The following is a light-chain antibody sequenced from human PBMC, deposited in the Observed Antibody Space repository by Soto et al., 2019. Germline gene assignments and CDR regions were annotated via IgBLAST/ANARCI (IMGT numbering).Light chain of an antibody. CDR1: QSVSSSY. J-gene: IGKJ2*01. CDR2: GAS. CDR3: QQYGSSPYT. V-gene: IGKV3-20*01. Sequence: EIVLTQSPGTLSLSPGERATLSCRASQSVSSSYLAWYRQKPGQAPRLLIYGASSRATGIPDRFSGSGSGTDCTLTISSLEPEDFAVYYCQQYGSSPYTFGQGTKLEIK.